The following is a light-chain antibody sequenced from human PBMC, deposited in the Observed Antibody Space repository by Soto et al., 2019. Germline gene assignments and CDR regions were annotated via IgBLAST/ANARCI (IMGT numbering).Light chain of an antibody. CDR1: QSVSATY. CDR3: QHYASSPMYT. J-gene: IGKJ2*01. Sequence: EIVLTQSPGTLSLPPGGRATLSCRASQSVSATYLAWYQQRPGRAPRLLIYGASTRAPGIPDRFSGSGTGTDFTLNICRLQPEDFAVYYCQHYASSPMYTFGQGTKLENK. V-gene: IGKV3-20*01. CDR2: GAS.